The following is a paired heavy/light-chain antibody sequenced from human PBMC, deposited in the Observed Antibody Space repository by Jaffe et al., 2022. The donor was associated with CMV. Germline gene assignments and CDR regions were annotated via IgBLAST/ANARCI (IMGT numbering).Light chain of an antibody. CDR2: KVS. J-gene: IGKJ2*01. CDR3: MQGTHWPPLT. V-gene: IGKV2-30*01. CDR1: ESFVYSDGNTH. Sequence: DVVLTQSPLSLPVTLGQPASISCRSSESFVYSDGNTHLSWFQQRPGQSPRRLIYKVSNRDSGVPDRFSGSGSGTEFTLKISRVEAEDVGVYYCMQGTHWPPLTFGQGTKLEIK.
Heavy chain of an antibody. Sequence: QVQPVQSGAEVKKPGSSVKVSCKASGGTFSNYAINWVRQAPGQGLEWMGGIIPIFATANYAQRFQGRITITADEPTSTAYMELSSLRSEDTAMYYCSVYYDSSGYYSGLADFEYWGQGTLVTVSS. V-gene: IGHV1-69*01. CDR2: IIPIFATA. J-gene: IGHJ4*02. D-gene: IGHD3-22*01. CDR1: GGTFSNYA. CDR3: SVYYDSSGYYSGLADFEY.